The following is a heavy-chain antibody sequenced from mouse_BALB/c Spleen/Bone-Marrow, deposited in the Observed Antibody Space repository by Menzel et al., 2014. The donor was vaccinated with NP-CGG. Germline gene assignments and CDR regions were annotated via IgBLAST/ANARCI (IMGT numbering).Heavy chain of an antibody. Sequence: EVQLQESGPELVKPGASVKISCKASGYSFTGYFMNWVKQSNGKSLEWIGRINPYNGDTFYNQKFKGKATLTVDKSSSTARMELLSLTSEDSAVYYCGTGDDYDGDFDCWGQGTTLTVSS. CDR2: INPYNGDT. J-gene: IGHJ2*01. D-gene: IGHD2-4*01. CDR3: GTGDDYDGDFDC. V-gene: IGHV1-37*01. CDR1: GYSFTGYF.